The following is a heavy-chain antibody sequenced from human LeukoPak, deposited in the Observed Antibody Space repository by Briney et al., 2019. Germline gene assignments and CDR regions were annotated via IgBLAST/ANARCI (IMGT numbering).Heavy chain of an antibody. Sequence: GEPLKISCKASGYSFTDYWIVWVRQMPGKGLEWMGAIYPGDSDTRYSPSLDGQVTISADKSVSTTYLQWSSLQASDTAMYYCARPSSLYGGTSEDYWGQGTLVTVSS. D-gene: IGHD4-23*01. V-gene: IGHV5-51*01. CDR1: GYSFTDYW. J-gene: IGHJ4*02. CDR3: ARPSSLYGGTSEDY. CDR2: IYPGDSDT.